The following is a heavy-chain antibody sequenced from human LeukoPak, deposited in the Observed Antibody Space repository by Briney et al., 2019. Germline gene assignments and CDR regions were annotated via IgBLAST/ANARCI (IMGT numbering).Heavy chain of an antibody. CDR1: GGSISSGSYY. CDR2: IYYSGTA. D-gene: IGHD3-16*01. V-gene: IGHV4-39*07. CDR3: ARDTIGIGLRLGEYTDY. J-gene: IGHJ4*02. Sequence: SETLSLTCTVSGGSISSGSYYWGWIRQPPGKGLEWIGSIYYSGTAYYNPSLKSRVTISVGTSKKQFSLKLSSVTAADTAVYYCARDTIGIGLRLGEYTDYWGQGILVTVSS.